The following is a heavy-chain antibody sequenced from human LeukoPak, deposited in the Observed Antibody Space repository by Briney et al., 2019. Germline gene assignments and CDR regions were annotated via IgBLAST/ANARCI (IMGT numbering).Heavy chain of an antibody. J-gene: IGHJ3*02. Sequence: GGSLRLSCAASGFTFSSYSMNWVRQAPGKGLEWVSSISSSSSSYIYYADSVKGRFTISRDNAKNSLYLQMNSLRAEDTAVYYCARDLYYYDSRGAFDIWGQGTMVTVSS. V-gene: IGHV3-21*01. CDR1: GFTFSSYS. D-gene: IGHD3-22*01. CDR2: ISSSSSSYI. CDR3: ARDLYYYDSRGAFDI.